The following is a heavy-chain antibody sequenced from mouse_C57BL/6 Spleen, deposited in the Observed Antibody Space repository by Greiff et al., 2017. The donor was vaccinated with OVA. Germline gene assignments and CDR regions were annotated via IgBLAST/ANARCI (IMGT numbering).Heavy chain of an antibody. CDR2: ISNGGGST. V-gene: IGHV5-12*01. J-gene: IGHJ4*01. CDR3: ARQGSNYYAMDY. D-gene: IGHD1-1*02. CDR1: GFTFSDYY. Sequence: EVKLVESGGGLVQPGGSLKLSCAASGFTFSDYYMYWVRQTPEKRLEWVAYISNGGGSTYYPDTVKGRFTISRDNAKNTLYLQMSRLKSEDTAMYYCARQGSNYYAMDYWGQGTSVTVSS.